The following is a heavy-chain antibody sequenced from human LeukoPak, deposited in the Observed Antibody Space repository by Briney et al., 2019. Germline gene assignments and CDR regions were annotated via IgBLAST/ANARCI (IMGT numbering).Heavy chain of an antibody. CDR2: ISWNSGSI. V-gene: IGHV3-9*01. Sequence: GGSLRLSCAASGFTFDDYAMHWVRQAPGKGLEGVSGISWNSGSIGYADSVKGRFTISRDNAKNSLYLQMNSLRAEDTALYYCAKSGSPSGFGELLTTFFDYWGQGTLVTVSS. CDR1: GFTFDDYA. J-gene: IGHJ4*02. D-gene: IGHD3-10*01. CDR3: AKSGSPSGFGELLTTFFDY.